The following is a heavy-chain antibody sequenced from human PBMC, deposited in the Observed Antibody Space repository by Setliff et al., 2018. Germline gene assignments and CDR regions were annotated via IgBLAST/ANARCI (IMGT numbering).Heavy chain of an antibody. CDR3: ARASRFGTIVYKGDYYMDV. J-gene: IGHJ6*03. CDR1: GYTFSSYA. D-gene: IGHD3-10*01. CDR2: INTNTGNP. V-gene: IGHV7-4-1*02. Sequence: GASVKVSCKASGYTFSSYAMNWVRQAPGQGLEWMGWINTNTGNPTYAQDFTGRFVFSVDTSVSTAYLQISSLKAEDTAVYYCARASRFGTIVYKGDYYMDVWGKGTTVTVSS.